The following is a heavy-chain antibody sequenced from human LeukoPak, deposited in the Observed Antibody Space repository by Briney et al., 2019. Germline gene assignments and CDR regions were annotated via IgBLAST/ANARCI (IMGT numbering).Heavy chain of an antibody. J-gene: IGHJ4*02. CDR2: ISSSCSTI. V-gene: IGHV3-11*01. CDR3: ARDQYPMITFGGVIAYADY. Sequence: GSLRLSCAASGFTFSDYYMSWIRQAPGKGLEWVSYISSSCSTIYYADSVKGRFTISRDNAKNSLYLQMNSLRAEDTAVYYCARDQYPMITFGGVIAYADYWGQGTLVTVSS. CDR1: GFTFSDYY. D-gene: IGHD3-16*02.